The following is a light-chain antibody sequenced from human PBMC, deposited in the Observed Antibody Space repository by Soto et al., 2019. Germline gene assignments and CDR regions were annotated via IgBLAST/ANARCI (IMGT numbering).Light chain of an antibody. CDR2: YAS. CDR1: QNIGNY. J-gene: IGKJ3*01. V-gene: IGKV1-33*01. CDR3: QQRDNSPLP. Sequence: DIQMTQSPSSLCASVGERVTITCQASQNIGNYLNWYQQKPGKAPKLLIYYASVLEAGVPSRFSASRSGTNFTLTISSLQHDDIATYYCQQRDNSPLPFGAGTKVDIK.